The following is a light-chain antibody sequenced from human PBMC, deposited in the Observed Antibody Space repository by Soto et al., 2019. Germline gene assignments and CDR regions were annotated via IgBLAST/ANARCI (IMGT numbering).Light chain of an antibody. CDR3: QQYDNPPIT. V-gene: IGKV1-33*01. CDR2: DAS. CDR1: HDISNY. Sequence: DIKLTQSPASLSASVGDRVTIACQTNHDISNYLNWYQQKPGKAPKLLIYDASNLETGVPSRFSGSGSGTDFTFTISSLQPEDIATYYCQQYDNPPITFGQGTRLEIK. J-gene: IGKJ5*01.